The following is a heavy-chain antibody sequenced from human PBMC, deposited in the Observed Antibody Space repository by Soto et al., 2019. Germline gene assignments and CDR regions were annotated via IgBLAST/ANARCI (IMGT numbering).Heavy chain of an antibody. Sequence: GESLKISCKGSGYSFTSYWIGWVRQMPGKGLEWMGIIYPGDSDTRYSPSFQGQVTISADKSISTAYLQWSSLKASDTAMYYCARQGGYCSGGSCYFKVSWFDRWRQGTLVT. CDR1: GYSFTSYW. V-gene: IGHV5-51*01. J-gene: IGHJ5*02. CDR3: ARQGGYCSGGSCYFKVSWFDR. D-gene: IGHD2-15*01. CDR2: IYPGDSDT.